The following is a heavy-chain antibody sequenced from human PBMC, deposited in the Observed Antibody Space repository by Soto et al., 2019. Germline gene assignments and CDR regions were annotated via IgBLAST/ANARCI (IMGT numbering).Heavy chain of an antibody. J-gene: IGHJ3*02. CDR1: GGSISSYY. V-gene: IGHV4-59*01. Sequence: QVQLQESGPGLVKPSETLSLTCTVSGGSISSYYWSWIRQPPGKGLEWIGSIYYSGSTNYNHSLKSRVTISVDTSKNQFSLKLSSVTAADTAMYYCARDQKNYYDSSGYFHAFDMWGQGTMVTVSS. D-gene: IGHD3-22*01. CDR3: ARDQKNYYDSSGYFHAFDM. CDR2: IYYSGST.